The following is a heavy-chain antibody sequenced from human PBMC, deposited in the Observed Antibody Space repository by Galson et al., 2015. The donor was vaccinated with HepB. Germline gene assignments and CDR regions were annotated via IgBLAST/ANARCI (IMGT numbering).Heavy chain of an antibody. Sequence: SLRLSCAASGFIFSSHSFHWVRQTPGRGLEWLAIISNDGTDKDYTDSAKGRFTISRDNSKNALYLQMNSLGTEDSAVYYCARGTYSAGGYSFLIDSWGRGTLVTVSS. V-gene: IGHV3-30*04. J-gene: IGHJ4*02. CDR1: GFIFSSHS. CDR2: ISNDGTDK. D-gene: IGHD3-22*01. CDR3: ARGTYSAGGYSFLIDS.